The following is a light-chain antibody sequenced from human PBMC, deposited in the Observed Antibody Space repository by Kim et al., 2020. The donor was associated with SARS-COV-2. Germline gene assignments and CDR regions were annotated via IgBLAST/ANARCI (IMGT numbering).Light chain of an antibody. V-gene: IGKV1-39*01. J-gene: IGKJ2*01. CDR1: QIISNY. CDR3: QQSYSTLMYT. CDR2: AAS. Sequence: IQMTQSPSSLSASVGDRVTITCRASQIISNYLNWYQQKPGKAPKLLIYAASSLQSGVPSRFSGSGSGTDFTLTISSLQPEDFATYYCQQSYSTLMYTFGQGTKLEI.